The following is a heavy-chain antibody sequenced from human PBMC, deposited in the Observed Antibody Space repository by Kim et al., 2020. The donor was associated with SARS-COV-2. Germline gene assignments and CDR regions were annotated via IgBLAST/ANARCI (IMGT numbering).Heavy chain of an antibody. D-gene: IGHD2-2*01. Sequence: ASVKVSCKASGYTFTSYDINWVRQATGQGLEWMGWMNPNSGNTGYAQKFQGRVTMTRNTSISTAYMELSSLRSEDTAVYYCARWVRCSSTSCYPFLDYWGQGTLVTVSS. CDR2: MNPNSGNT. CDR1: GYTFTSYD. CDR3: ARWVRCSSTSCYPFLDY. J-gene: IGHJ4*02. V-gene: IGHV1-8*01.